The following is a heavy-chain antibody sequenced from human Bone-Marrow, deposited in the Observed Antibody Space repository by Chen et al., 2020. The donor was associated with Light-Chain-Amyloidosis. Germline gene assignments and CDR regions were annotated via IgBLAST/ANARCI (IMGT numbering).Heavy chain of an antibody. J-gene: IGHJ4*02. V-gene: IGHV4-39*01. D-gene: IGHD1-7*01. CDR3: ARHLTGTTFSVGFDY. Sequence: QLQLQESGPGLVKPSETLSLTCTVSGGSISSSSYYWGWIRQPPGKGLEWIGSIYYSGSTYYNPSLKSRVTISVDTSKNQFSLKLSSVTAADTAVYYCARHLTGTTFSVGFDYWGQGTLVTVSS. CDR2: IYYSGST. CDR1: GGSISSSSYY.